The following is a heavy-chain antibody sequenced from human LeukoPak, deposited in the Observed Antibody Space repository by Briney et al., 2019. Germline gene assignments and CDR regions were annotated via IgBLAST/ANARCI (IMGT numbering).Heavy chain of an antibody. CDR3: ARDGFSSSWGLAY. CDR1: GFTFSSYW. CDR2: IKQDGSEK. V-gene: IGHV3-7*03. J-gene: IGHJ4*02. D-gene: IGHD6-13*01. Sequence: GGSLRLSCAASGFTFSSYWMSWVRQAPGKGLEWVANIKQDGSEKYYVDSVKGRFTISRDNAKNSLYLQMNSLRADDTAVYYCARDGFSSSWGLAYWGQGTLVTVSS.